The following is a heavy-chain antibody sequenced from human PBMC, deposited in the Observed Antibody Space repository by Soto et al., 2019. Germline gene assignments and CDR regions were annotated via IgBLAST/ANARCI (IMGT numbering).Heavy chain of an antibody. CDR3: ARHVVDQWLRLGYCGMDV. V-gene: IGHV4-59*05. CDR2: IYYSGST. CDR1: GGSISSYC. J-gene: IGHJ6*02. D-gene: IGHD3-22*01. Sequence: SETLSLTFTVSGGSISSYCWNWIRQHPGKGLEWIGSIYYSGSTYYNPSLKSRVTICVDTANNQFSLKLSSVTAADTAVYYCARHVVDQWLRLGYCGMDVLARGTTVPVSS.